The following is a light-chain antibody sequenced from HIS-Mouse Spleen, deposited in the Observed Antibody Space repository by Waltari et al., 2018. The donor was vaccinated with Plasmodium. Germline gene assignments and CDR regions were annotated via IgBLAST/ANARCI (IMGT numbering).Light chain of an antibody. CDR3: YSTDSSGNHRV. V-gene: IGLV3-10*01. CDR2: EDS. CDR1: ALPKKY. J-gene: IGLJ3*02. Sequence: SYELTQPPSVSVSPGQTARITCSGDALPKKYAYWYQQKSGQAPVLVNYEDSKRPSGIPERFSGASSGKMATLTISGAQVEDEADYYCYSTDSSGNHRVFGVGTKLTVL.